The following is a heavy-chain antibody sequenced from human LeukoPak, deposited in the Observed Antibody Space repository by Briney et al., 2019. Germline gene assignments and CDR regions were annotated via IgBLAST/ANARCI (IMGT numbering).Heavy chain of an antibody. CDR1: GGSFSGYY. CDR3: ARAPAKYYYDSSGYYY. V-gene: IGHV4-34*01. CDR2: INHSGST. J-gene: IGHJ4*02. D-gene: IGHD3-22*01. Sequence: ETLSLTCAVYGGSFSGYYWSWIRQPPGKGLEWIGEINHSGSTNYNPSLKSRVTTSVDTSKNQFSLKLSSVTAADTAVYYCARAPAKYYYDSSGYYYWGQGTLVTVSS.